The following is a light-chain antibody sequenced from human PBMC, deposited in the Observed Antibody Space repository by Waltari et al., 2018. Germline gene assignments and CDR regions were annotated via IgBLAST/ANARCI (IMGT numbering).Light chain of an antibody. CDR2: DVN. CDR3: CSYVGSAISV. Sequence: QSALTQTASVSGSPGQAITIPCSGTSSDIRKYNLVSWYQQHPGKAPTLIIYDVNKRPSGVSNRFSGSKSGNTAFLTISGLQTADEADYYCCSYVGSAISVFGGGTKLTVL. V-gene: IGLV2-23*02. J-gene: IGLJ3*02. CDR1: SSDIRKYNL.